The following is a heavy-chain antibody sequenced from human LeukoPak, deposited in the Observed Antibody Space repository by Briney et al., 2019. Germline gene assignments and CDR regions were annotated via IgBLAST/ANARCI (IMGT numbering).Heavy chain of an antibody. J-gene: IGHJ5*02. V-gene: IGHV3-23*01. D-gene: IGHD3-22*01. Sequence: GGSLRLSCAASGFTVSSNYMSWVRQPPGKGLEWVSGTSGPGDTTYYGDSVKGRFTISRDNSKNTLYLQMNSLRPEDTAVYYCAKLPTMVIYNWFDPWGQGTLVTVSS. CDR3: AKLPTMVIYNWFDP. CDR2: TSGPGDTT. CDR1: GFTVSSNY.